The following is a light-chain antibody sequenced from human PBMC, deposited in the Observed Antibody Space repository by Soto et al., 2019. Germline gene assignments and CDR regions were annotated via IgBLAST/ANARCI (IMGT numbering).Light chain of an antibody. CDR3: TSYAGSNNFVL. CDR1: SSDVGGYNY. J-gene: IGLJ2*01. V-gene: IGLV2-8*01. Sequence: QSALTQPPSASGSPGQSVTISCTGTSSDVGGYNYVSWYQQHPGKAPKLMIYEVSKRPSGVPDRFSGSRSGNTASLTVSGLQGEDGADYYCTSYAGSNNFVLFGGGTKVTVL. CDR2: EVS.